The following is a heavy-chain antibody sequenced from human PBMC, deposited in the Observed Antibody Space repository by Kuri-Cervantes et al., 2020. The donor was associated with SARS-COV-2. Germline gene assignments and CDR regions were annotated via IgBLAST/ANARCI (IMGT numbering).Heavy chain of an antibody. CDR2: IGTAGDT. J-gene: IGHJ4*02. V-gene: IGHV3-13*01. D-gene: IGHD2-21*02. CDR3: ARDIAYCGDDCEPGINY. CDR1: GFTFSSYD. Sequence: GKSLKISCAASGFTFSSYDMHWVRQATGKGLEWVSAIGTAGDTYYPGAVKGRFTISRDNAKNSLYLQRNSRRAEDPAVYYWARDIAYCGDDCEPGINYWGQGTLVTVSS.